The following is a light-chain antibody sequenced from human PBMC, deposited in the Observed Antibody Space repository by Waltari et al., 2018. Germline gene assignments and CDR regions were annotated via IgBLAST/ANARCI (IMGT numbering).Light chain of an antibody. J-gene: IGLJ3*02. Sequence: QSVLPQPPSASGTPGQRVAISCSGSSSNIGRNNVNWYQQIPGTAPQLLIHSNNQRPSGIRDRFSGSKSGTSASVAISGLQSEDEADYSCAAWDDSLNGHWVFGGGTKVTVL. CDR1: SSNIGRNN. V-gene: IGLV1-44*01. CDR3: AAWDDSLNGHWV. CDR2: SNN.